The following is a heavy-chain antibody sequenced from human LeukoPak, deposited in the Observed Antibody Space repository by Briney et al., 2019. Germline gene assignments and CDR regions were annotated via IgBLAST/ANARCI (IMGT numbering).Heavy chain of an antibody. Sequence: PSETLSLTCTVSGGSISSGGYYWSWIRQPPGKGLEWIGYIYHSVSTYYNPSLKSRVTISVDRSKNQFSLKLSSVTAADTAVYYCARGYPPSGMAAAGTPYDYWGQGTLVTVSS. J-gene: IGHJ4*02. CDR3: ARGYPPSGMAAAGTPYDY. CDR2: IYHSVST. V-gene: IGHV4-30-2*01. D-gene: IGHD6-13*01. CDR1: GGSISSGGYY.